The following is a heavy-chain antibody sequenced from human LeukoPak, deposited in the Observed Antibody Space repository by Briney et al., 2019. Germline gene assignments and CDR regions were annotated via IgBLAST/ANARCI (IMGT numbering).Heavy chain of an antibody. Sequence: PGGSLRLSCAASGFTFSNAWMSWVRQAPGKGLEWVGRIKSKTDGGTTDYAAPVKGRFTISRDDSKNTLYLQMNSLKTEDTAVYYCTTGVPPRGTYYYDSSGYQPPDYWGQGTLVTVSS. V-gene: IGHV3-15*01. CDR2: IKSKTDGGTT. CDR3: TTGVPPRGTYYYDSSGYQPPDY. J-gene: IGHJ4*02. D-gene: IGHD3-22*01. CDR1: GFTFSNAW.